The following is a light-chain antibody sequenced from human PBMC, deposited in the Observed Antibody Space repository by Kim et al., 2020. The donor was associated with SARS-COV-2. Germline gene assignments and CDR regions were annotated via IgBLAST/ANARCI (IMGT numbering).Light chain of an antibody. CDR2: AAS. V-gene: IGKV1-27*01. CDR3: QKYNSAPLT. J-gene: IGKJ1*01. Sequence: ASVGAIVTIPCRARQGISNYLAWYQQKPGKVPKLLIYAASTLQSGVPSRFSGSGSGTDFTLPISSLQPEDVATYYCQKYNSAPLTFGQGTKVDIK. CDR1: QGISNY.